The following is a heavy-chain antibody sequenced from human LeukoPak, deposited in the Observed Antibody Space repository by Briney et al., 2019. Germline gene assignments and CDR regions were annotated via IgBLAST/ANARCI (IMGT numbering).Heavy chain of an antibody. V-gene: IGHV4-59*01. D-gene: IGHD2-15*01. Sequence: SETLSLTCTVSGGSISSYYWSWIRQPPGKGLEWIGYIYYSGRTNYNPSLKSRVTISVDTSKNQFSLKLSSVTAADTAVYYCARSAGRPGYSPLDYWGQGTLVTVSS. CDR1: GGSISSYY. CDR3: ARSAGRPGYSPLDY. CDR2: IYYSGRT. J-gene: IGHJ4*02.